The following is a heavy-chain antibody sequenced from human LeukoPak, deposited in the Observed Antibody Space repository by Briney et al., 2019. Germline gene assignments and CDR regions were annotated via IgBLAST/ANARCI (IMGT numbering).Heavy chain of an antibody. D-gene: IGHD2-21*02. CDR2: ISGSGGST. J-gene: IGHJ4*02. CDR1: GFTFDDYA. CDR3: AKYLKGDCYSTFIDY. Sequence: AGGSLRLSCAASGFTFDDYAMHWVRQAPRKGLEWVSGISGSGGSTYYADSVKGRFTISRDNSKNTLYLQMNSLRAEDTAVYYCAKYLKGDCYSTFIDYWGQGTLVTVSS. V-gene: IGHV3-23*01.